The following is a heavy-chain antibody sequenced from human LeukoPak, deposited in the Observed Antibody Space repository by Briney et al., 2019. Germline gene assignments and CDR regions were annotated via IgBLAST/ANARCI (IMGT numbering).Heavy chain of an antibody. CDR3: ARGGPFPSSSSSREYYLDY. CDR1: GYDFINYV. V-gene: IGHV1-18*01. Sequence: ASVKVSCKASGYDFINYVISWVRQAPGHGLEWMGWRSIYNGNTDYKLQGRVTMTTDTSTKTAYMEVRSLRSDDTDVYYCARGGPFPSSSSSREYYLDYWGQGTLVTVSS. CDR2: RSIYNGNT. D-gene: IGHD6-6*01. J-gene: IGHJ4*02.